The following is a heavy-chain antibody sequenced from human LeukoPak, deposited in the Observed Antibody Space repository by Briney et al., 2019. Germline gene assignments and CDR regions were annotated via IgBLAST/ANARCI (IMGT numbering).Heavy chain of an antibody. J-gene: IGHJ6*04. Sequence: SVKVSCKASGGTFSSYAISWVRQAPGQGLEGMGGIIPIFGTANYAQKFQGRVTITADESTSTAYMELSSLRSEDTAVYYCARDGVTGTRLSAGDVWGKGTTVTVSS. D-gene: IGHD1-7*01. CDR2: IIPIFGTA. CDR3: ARDGVTGTRLSAGDV. V-gene: IGHV1-69*13. CDR1: GGTFSSYA.